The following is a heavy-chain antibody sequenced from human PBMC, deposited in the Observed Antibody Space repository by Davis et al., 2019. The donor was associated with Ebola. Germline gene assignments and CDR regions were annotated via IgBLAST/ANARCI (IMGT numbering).Heavy chain of an antibody. J-gene: IGHJ6*04. CDR1: GDSVSSGG. CDR2: TYYKSKWLN. Sequence: PSETLSLTCAISGDSVSSGGWNWIRQSPSRGLEWLGRTYYKSKWLNDYAVSMKSRIIINLDTSKNHFSLQLSSVTPEDTAVYYCVRGWLRGGFDVWGKGTTVIVSS. V-gene: IGHV6-1*01. CDR3: VRGWLRGGFDV. D-gene: IGHD6-19*01.